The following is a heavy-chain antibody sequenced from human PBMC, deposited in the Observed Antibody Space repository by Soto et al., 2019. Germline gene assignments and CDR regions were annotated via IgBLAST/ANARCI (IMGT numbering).Heavy chain of an antibody. CDR3: ARTNYGSGSYPHYY. CDR1: GFTISNNY. D-gene: IGHD3-10*01. CDR2: IYTGGST. J-gene: IGHJ4*02. Sequence: EVQLVESGGGLVQPGGSLRLSCAASGFTISNNYMSWVRQAPGKGLEWVSVIYTGGSTYYADSVKGRFTISRDNSKNTLLLQMNSLRAEDTAVYYCARTNYGSGSYPHYYWGQGTLVTVSP. V-gene: IGHV3-66*01.